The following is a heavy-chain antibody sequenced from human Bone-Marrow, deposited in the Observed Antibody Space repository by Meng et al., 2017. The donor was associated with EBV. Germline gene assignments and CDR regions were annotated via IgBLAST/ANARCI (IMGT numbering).Heavy chain of an antibody. CDR3: ARDYYDSSGPQYYFDY. CDR2: ISSSGSTI. CDR1: GFTFSDYY. D-gene: IGHD3-22*01. Sequence: QVQLVESGGGLVKPGGSLRLSCAXSGFTFSDYYVSWIRQAPGKGLEWVSYISSSGSTIYYADSVKGRFTISRDNAKNSLYLQMNSLRAEDTAVYYCARDYYDSSGPQYYFDYWGQGTLVTVSS. J-gene: IGHJ4*02. V-gene: IGHV3-11*01.